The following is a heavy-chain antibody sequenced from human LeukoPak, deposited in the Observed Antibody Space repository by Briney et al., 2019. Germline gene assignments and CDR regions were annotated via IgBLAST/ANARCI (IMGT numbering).Heavy chain of an antibody. Sequence: ASVKVSCKASGYTFTSYYMHWVRQAPGQGLEWMGIINPSGGSTSYAQKFQGRVTMTRDMSTSTVYMELSSLRSEDTAVYYCARDYYDSSGYLPFDYWGQGTLVTVSS. V-gene: IGHV1-46*01. CDR3: ARDYYDSSGYLPFDY. D-gene: IGHD3-22*01. J-gene: IGHJ4*02. CDR2: INPSGGST. CDR1: GYTFTSYY.